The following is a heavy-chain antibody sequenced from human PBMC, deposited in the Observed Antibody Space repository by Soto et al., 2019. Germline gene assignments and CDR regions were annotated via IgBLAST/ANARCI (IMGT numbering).Heavy chain of an antibody. CDR1: GFTFSSYS. Sequence: TGGSLRLSCSASGFTFSSYSMNWVRQAPGKGLEWVSSISSSSSYIYYADSVKGRFTISRDNAKNSLYLQMNSLRAEDTAVYYCARVSRPSGEGYYYYGMDVWGQGTTVTVS. V-gene: IGHV3-21*01. D-gene: IGHD4-17*01. CDR2: ISSSSSYI. CDR3: ARVSRPSGEGYYYYGMDV. J-gene: IGHJ6*02.